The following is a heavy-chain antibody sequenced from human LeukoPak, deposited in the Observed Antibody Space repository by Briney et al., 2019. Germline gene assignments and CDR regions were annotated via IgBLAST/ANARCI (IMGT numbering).Heavy chain of an antibody. J-gene: IGHJ1*01. D-gene: IGHD6-19*01. CDR1: GGSISSYY. CDR3: ARARGWHRIYFQH. Sequence: PSETLSLTCTVSGGSISSYYWSWIRQPPGKGLEWIGYIYYSGSTNYNPSLKSRVTISVDTSKNQFSLKLSSVTAADTAVYYCARARGWHRIYFQHWGQGTLVTVSS. V-gene: IGHV4-59*01. CDR2: IYYSGST.